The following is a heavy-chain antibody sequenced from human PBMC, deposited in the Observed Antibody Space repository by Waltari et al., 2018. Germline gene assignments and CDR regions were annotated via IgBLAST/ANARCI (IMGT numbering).Heavy chain of an antibody. D-gene: IGHD6-19*01. V-gene: IGHV3-15*01. Sequence: EVQLVESGGGLVKPGGSLRLSWSASGFTFSNAWMSWVRQAPGKGLEWVGRIKSKTDCGTTDYAAPVKGRFTISRDDSKNTLYLQMNSLKTEDTAVYYCTTVFSVAGMGYWGQGTLVTVSS. CDR2: IKSKTDCGTT. CDR1: GFTFSNAW. J-gene: IGHJ4*02. CDR3: TTVFSVAGMGY.